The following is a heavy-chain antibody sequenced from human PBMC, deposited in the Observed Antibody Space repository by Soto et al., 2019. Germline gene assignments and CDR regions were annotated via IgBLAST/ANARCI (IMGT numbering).Heavy chain of an antibody. CDR2: IYYSGRT. D-gene: IGHD2-21*02. CDR3: ARQRTTVVTQAYFDN. J-gene: IGHJ4*02. CDR1: GESISSSSYY. V-gene: IGHV4-39*01. Sequence: SETLSLTCIVSGESISSSSYYWGWIRQPPGKGLEWIGSIYYSGRTYYNPSFKSRVTISIDTSKNQFSLKLSSVTATDTAVYYCARQRTTVVTQAYFDNWGQGALVTVSS.